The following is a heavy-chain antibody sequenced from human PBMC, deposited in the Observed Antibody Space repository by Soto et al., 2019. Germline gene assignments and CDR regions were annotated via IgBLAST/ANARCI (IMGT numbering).Heavy chain of an antibody. CDR1: GGSFSGYY. V-gene: IGHV4-34*01. CDR3: ARQTDSYYTFDAFDI. D-gene: IGHD3-22*01. Sequence: SETLSLTCAVEGGSFSGYYWTCIRQHPGTGLEWIGEINHSGSTNYNPSLESRVTISVDTSKNQFSLKLSSVTAADTAVYYCARQTDSYYTFDAFDIWGQGTMVTVSS. CDR2: INHSGST. J-gene: IGHJ3*02.